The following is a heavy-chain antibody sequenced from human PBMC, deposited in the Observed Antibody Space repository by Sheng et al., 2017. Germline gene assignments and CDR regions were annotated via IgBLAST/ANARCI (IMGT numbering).Heavy chain of an antibody. CDR2: INHSGST. CDR3: ARHLRPRKNKGREFDY. D-gene: IGHD3-10*01. V-gene: IGHV4-34*01. J-gene: IGHJ4*02. Sequence: QVQLQQWGAGLLKPSETLSLTCAVYGGSFSGYYWSWIRQPPGKGLEWIGEINHSGSTNYNPSLKSRVTISVDTSKNQFSLKLSSVTAADTAVYYCARHLRPRKNKGREFDYWGQGTLVTVSS. CDR1: GGSFSGYY.